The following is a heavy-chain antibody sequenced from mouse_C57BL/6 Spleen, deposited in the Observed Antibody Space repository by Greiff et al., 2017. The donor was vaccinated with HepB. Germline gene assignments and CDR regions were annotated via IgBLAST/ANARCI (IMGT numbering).Heavy chain of an antibody. V-gene: IGHV1-64*01. CDR1: GYTLTSYW. CDR2: IHPNSGST. J-gene: IGHJ3*01. CDR3: AREGYYDYDKDWFAY. Sequence: VQLQQPGAELVKPGASVKLSCKASGYTLTSYWMHWVKQRPGQGLEWIGMIHPNSGSTNYNEKFKSKATLTVDKSSSTAYMQLSSLTSEDSAVYYCAREGYYDYDKDWFAYWGQGPLVTVSA. D-gene: IGHD2-4*01.